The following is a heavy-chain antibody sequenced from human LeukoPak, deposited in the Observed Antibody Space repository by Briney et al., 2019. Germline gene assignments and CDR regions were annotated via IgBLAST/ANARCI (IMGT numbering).Heavy chain of an antibody. D-gene: IGHD3-3*01. J-gene: IGHJ6*02. CDR2: IYYSGST. CDR3: ARLGGDFWSDFYGMDV. Sequence: SETLSLTCTVSGGSISSSSYYWGWIRQPPGKGLERLGSIYYSGSTYYNPSLKSRVTISVDTSKNQFSLKLSSVTAADTAVYYCARLGGDFWSDFYGMDVWGRGTTVTVSS. V-gene: IGHV4-39*01. CDR1: GGSISSSSYY.